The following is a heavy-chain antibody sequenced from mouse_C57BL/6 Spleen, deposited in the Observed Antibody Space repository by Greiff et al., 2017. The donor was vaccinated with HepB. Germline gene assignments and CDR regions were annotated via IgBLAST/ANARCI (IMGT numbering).Heavy chain of an antibody. CDR1: GFTFSDYG. CDR3: ARGDYYGSSLWYFDV. V-gene: IGHV5-17*01. Sequence: EVHLVESGGGLVKPGGSLKLSCAASGFTFSDYGMHWVRQAPEKGLEWVAYISSGSSTIYYADTVKGRFTISRDNAKNTLFLQMTSLRSEDTAMYYCARGDYYGSSLWYFDVWGTGTTVTVSS. J-gene: IGHJ1*03. D-gene: IGHD1-1*01. CDR2: ISSGSSTI.